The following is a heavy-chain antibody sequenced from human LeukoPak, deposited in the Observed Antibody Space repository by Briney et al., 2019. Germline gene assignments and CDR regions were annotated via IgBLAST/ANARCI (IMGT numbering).Heavy chain of an antibody. V-gene: IGHV3-20*04. D-gene: IGHD1-7*01. CDR1: GFTFDDYG. CDR2: INWNGGST. CDR3: AKTGTTYYYYGMDV. Sequence: GGSLRLSCAASGFTFDDYGMSWVRHAPGKGLEWVSGINWNGGSTGYADSVKGRFTISRDNAKNSLYLQMNSLRAEDTAVYYCAKTGTTYYYYGMDVWGQGTTVTVSS. J-gene: IGHJ6*02.